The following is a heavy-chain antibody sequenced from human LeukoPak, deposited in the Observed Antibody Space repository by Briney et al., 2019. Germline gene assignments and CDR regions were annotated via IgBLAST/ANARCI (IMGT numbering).Heavy chain of an antibody. CDR2: IKQDGSEK. D-gene: IGHD3-10*01. J-gene: IGHJ5*02. Sequence: GGSLRLPCAASGFTFSSYWMSWVRQAPGKGLEWVANIKQDGSEKNYVDSVKGRFTISRDNAKKSLYLQMNSLRAEDTAVYYCARDLSPMVRGVLWFDPWGQGTLVTVSS. V-gene: IGHV3-7*01. CDR1: GFTFSSYW. CDR3: ARDLSPMVRGVLWFDP.